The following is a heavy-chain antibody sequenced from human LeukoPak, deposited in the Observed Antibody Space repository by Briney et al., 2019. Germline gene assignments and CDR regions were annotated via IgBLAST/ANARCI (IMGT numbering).Heavy chain of an antibody. J-gene: IGHJ4*02. CDR1: GGSISSDY. Sequence: SETLSLTCTVSGGSISSDYWSWIRQPPGKGLEWIGYIHYSGSTNYNASLKSRVTMSVDMSKNQFSLKLTSVTAADTAVYYCARLGRKTTVVPPDFDYWGQGTLVTVSS. CDR3: ARLGRKTTVVPPDFDY. CDR2: IHYSGST. D-gene: IGHD4-23*01. V-gene: IGHV4-59*01.